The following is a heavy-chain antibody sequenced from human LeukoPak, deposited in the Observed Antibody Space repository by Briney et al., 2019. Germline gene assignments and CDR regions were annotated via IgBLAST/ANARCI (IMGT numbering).Heavy chain of an antibody. CDR1: GLTFSSYA. D-gene: IGHD2-15*01. CDR3: AKDSSASFYCGGGTCYSNY. Sequence: GGSLRLSCAASGLTFSSYAMSWVRQAPGKGLEWVSAISDGGGSTYYADSVKGRFTISRDNSKNTLYLQMNSLRTEDTAVYYCAKDSSASFYCGGGTCYSNYWGQGTLVTVSS. J-gene: IGHJ4*02. CDR2: ISDGGGST. V-gene: IGHV3-23*01.